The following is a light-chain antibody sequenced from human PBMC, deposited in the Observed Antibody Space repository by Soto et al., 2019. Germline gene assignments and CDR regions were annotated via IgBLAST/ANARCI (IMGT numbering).Light chain of an antibody. CDR2: SAS. CDR3: QQNLTMPIT. V-gene: IGKV1-39*01. J-gene: IGKJ5*01. CDR1: QSINNY. Sequence: DIQRHRYPPSPSVSVGDRVTSTCRASQSINNYLNWYLQRPGQAPKLLIRSASTLQRGVPSRFSGSGSRTEFTLTIADLQPDDFGTYYCQQNLTMPITFGHGTQLDIK.